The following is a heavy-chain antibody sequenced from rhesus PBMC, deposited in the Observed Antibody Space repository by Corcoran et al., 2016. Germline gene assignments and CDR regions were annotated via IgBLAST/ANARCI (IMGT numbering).Heavy chain of an antibody. CDR1: GGSFTTYW. J-gene: IGHJ4*01. CDR2: VNGNPGYS. CDR3: AKYGGGSWTPVFDY. V-gene: IGHV4-80*01. D-gene: IGHD6-25*01. Sequence: QVQLQESGPALVKPSETLSLTCAVSGGSFTTYWWTWIRQSPGKGLEWIGEVNGNPGYSNYKPSLKSRVTISKDAATNQCSLALSSVTAADTAVYYCAKYGGGSWTPVFDYWGQGVLVTVSS.